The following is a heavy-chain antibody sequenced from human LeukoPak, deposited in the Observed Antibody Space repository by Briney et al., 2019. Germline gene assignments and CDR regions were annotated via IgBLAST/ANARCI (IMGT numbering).Heavy chain of an antibody. CDR2: INPNSGDT. CDR3: AILDEFGGSYPITHDY. CDR1: GYTFTGYY. Sequence: ASVKVSCKASGYTFTGYYMHWVRQAPGQGLEWMGWINPNSGDTKYAQKFQGRVTMTRDTSISTAYMELSRLRSDDTAVYYCAILDEFGGSYPITHDYWGQGTLVTVSS. V-gene: IGHV1-2*02. D-gene: IGHD1-26*01. J-gene: IGHJ4*02.